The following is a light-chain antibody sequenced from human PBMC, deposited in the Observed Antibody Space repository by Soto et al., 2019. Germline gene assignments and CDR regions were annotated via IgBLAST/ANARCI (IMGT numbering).Light chain of an antibody. CDR1: QTISSW. Sequence: DIRMTQSPSTLSGSVGDRVTITCRASQTISSWLAWYQQKPGKAPKLLIYQASTLKSGVPSRFSGSGSGTDFSLTISSLQPDDFATYYCQHYNSYSEAFGQGTKVELK. J-gene: IGKJ1*01. V-gene: IGKV1-5*03. CDR3: QHYNSYSEA. CDR2: QAS.